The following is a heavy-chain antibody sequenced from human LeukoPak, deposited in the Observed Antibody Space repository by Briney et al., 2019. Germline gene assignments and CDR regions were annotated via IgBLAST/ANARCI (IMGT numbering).Heavy chain of an antibody. V-gene: IGHV4-34*01. CDR1: GGSFSGYY. D-gene: IGHD6-6*01. CDR2: INHSGST. CDR3: ARVRPASSPSENYYYGMDV. J-gene: IGHJ6*02. Sequence: PSETLSLTCAVYGGSFSGYYWSWIRQPPGKGLEWIGEINHSGSTNYNPSLKSRVTISVDTSKNQFSLKLSSVTAADTAVYYCARVRPASSPSENYYYGMDVWGQGTTVTVSS.